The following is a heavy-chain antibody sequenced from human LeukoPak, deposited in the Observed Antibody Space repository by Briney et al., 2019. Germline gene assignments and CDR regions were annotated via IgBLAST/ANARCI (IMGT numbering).Heavy chain of an antibody. CDR1: GLTFNNYA. CDR3: AKDLRGPWNYEGLDAFDL. CDR2: IRGSGART. Sequence: PGGSLRLSCAASGLTFNNYAMSWVRQAPGNGLEWLSGIRGSGARTFYADSVNGRFSISRDNSKNTPYLKMNNLRAEDTAVYYCAKDLRGPWNYEGLDAFDLWGQGTMVTVSS. D-gene: IGHD1-7*01. V-gene: IGHV3-23*01. J-gene: IGHJ3*01.